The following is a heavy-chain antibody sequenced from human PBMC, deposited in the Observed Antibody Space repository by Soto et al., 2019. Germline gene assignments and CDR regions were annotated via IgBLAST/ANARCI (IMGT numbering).Heavy chain of an antibody. CDR2: MNPNTGDT. Sequence: QVQLVQSGAEVKKPGASVKVSCKASGYTFISYDINWVRQATGQGLEWMGWMNPNTGDTGYAQKFQGRVTMTRNTSINPANLELSSMRSDVTAVYFCARGDGYIFDYWGQGTLVTVSS. D-gene: IGHD5-12*01. J-gene: IGHJ4*02. CDR1: GYTFISYD. V-gene: IGHV1-8*01. CDR3: ARGDGYIFDY.